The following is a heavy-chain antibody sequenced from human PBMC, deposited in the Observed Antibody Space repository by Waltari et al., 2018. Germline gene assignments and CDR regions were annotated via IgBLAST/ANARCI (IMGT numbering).Heavy chain of an antibody. CDR1: GFTFRSYS. CDR3: ARDVGYCSGGSCPAMDV. Sequence: EVQLVESGGGLAQPGGSLRLDCAASGFTFRSYSRDWVRQAPGKGLECLSYISGSRFPIYYADSVKGRFTISSDNAENSVYLQMNSLRAEDTAVYYCARDVGYCSGGSCPAMDVWGKGTTVTISS. D-gene: IGHD2-15*01. CDR2: ISGSRFPI. J-gene: IGHJ6*04. V-gene: IGHV3-48*04.